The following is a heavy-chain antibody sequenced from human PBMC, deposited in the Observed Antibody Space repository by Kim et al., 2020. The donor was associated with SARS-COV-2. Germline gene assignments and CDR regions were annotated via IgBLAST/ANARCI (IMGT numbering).Heavy chain of an antibody. CDR1: GYSFTDYA. J-gene: IGHJ4*02. Sequence: ASVKVSCKTSGYSFTDYAIHWVRQAPGQRLEWMGWSSGDNIHTKYSQNFQGRFTITKDTSATTAYMELRSLKSEDTAIYYCTRGRGYTEDHWGQGTLVTVSS. CDR2: SSGDNIHT. D-gene: IGHD3-22*01. V-gene: IGHV1-3*01. CDR3: TRGRGYTEDH.